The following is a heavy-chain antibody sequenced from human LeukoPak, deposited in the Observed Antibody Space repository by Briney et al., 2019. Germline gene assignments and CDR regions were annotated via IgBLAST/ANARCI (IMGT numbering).Heavy chain of an antibody. V-gene: IGHV1-2*02. D-gene: IGHD1-1*01. CDR2: INPNSGGT. Sequence: GASVKDSCKASGYTFTGYYMHCVRQAPGQGLEWMGWINPNSGGTNYAQKFQGRVTMTRDTSISTAYMELSRLRSDDTAVYYCARANWNADTFDYWGQGTLVTVSS. CDR3: ARANWNADTFDY. J-gene: IGHJ4*02. CDR1: GYTFTGYY.